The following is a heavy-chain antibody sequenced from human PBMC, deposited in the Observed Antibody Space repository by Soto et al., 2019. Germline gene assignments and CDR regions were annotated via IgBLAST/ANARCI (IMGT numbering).Heavy chain of an antibody. V-gene: IGHV4-59*12. CDR3: AHSLRSFYYFGLDV. J-gene: IGHJ6*04. CDR1: WVPITNEC. Sequence: CLFSWVPITNECWSWIRQPPETGLECIGSIYYSVSTNYNPSLKSRVTISLDTSKNQFSLKLTSVTAADTAVYYCAHSLRSFYYFGLDVWGEVTTVTVSS. D-gene: IGHD3-10*01. CDR2: IYYSVST.